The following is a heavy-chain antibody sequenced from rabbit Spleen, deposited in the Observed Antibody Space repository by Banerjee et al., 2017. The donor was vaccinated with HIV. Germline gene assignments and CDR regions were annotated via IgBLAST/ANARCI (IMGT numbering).Heavy chain of an antibody. Sequence: QSLEESGGGLVKPGASLTLTCKASGLDFSGDSYDSYMCWVRQAPGKGLEWIACIDIGSGGFTYFASWAKGRFTISKTSSTTVTLQMTSLTAADTATYFCARDTSSSFSSYGMDLWGPGTLVTVS. CDR3: ARDTSSSFSSYGMDL. CDR1: GLDFSGDSY. D-gene: IGHD1-1*01. J-gene: IGHJ6*01. CDR2: IDIGSGGFT. V-gene: IGHV1S40*01.